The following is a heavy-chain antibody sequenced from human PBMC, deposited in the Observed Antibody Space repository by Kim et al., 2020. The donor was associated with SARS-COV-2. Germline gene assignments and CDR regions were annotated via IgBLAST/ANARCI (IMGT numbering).Heavy chain of an antibody. CDR1: GFVFSRYV. J-gene: IGHJ4*02. D-gene: IGHD2-8*01. V-gene: IGHV3-23*01. CDR2: ITRTDDRT. Sequence: GGSLRLSCAASGFVFSRYVMTWVRQAPGKGLEWVSTITRTDDRTNYADSVKGRFTISRDNSKNTLYLQMNSLRADDTAIYYCGKDDGGVELTSVVQWGQGTLVTVSS. CDR3: GKDDGGVELTSVVQ.